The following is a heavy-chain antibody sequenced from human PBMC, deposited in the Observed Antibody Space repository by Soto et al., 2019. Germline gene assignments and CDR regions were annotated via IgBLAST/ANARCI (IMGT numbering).Heavy chain of an antibody. CDR2: IFHSGST. J-gene: IGHJ6*02. CDR3: ARVLSTAPLYYYYGMDV. V-gene: IGHV4-4*02. D-gene: IGHD2-8*02. Sequence: SETLSLTCAVSGGSIRSNNWWSWVRQPPGKGLEWIGEIFHSGSTNYNPSLKTRVTISVDKSKNQFSLKLSSVTAADTAVYYCARVLSTAPLYYYYGMDVWGQGTTVTVSS. CDR1: GGSIRSNNW.